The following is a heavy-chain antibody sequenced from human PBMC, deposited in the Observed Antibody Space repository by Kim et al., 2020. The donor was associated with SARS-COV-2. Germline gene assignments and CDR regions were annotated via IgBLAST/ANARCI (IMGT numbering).Heavy chain of an antibody. CDR1: GYTFTGYY. V-gene: IGHV1-2*02. Sequence: ASVKVSCKASGYTFTGYYMHWVRQAPGQGLEWMGWINPNSGGTNYAQKFQGRVTMTRDTSISTAYMELSRLRYDDTAVYYCAREEDSSSGWYYYYYGMDVWGQGTTVTVSS. CDR2: INPNSGGT. J-gene: IGHJ6*02. D-gene: IGHD6-19*01. CDR3: AREEDSSSGWYYYYYGMDV.